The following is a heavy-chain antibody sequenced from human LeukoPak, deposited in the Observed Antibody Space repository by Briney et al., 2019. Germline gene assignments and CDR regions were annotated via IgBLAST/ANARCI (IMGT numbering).Heavy chain of an antibody. D-gene: IGHD4-23*01. CDR1: GYTFTSYY. V-gene: IGHV1-46*01. CDR3: ARDRRPTTVVTPGAFDI. CDR2: INPSGGST. Sequence: GASVKVSCKASGYTFTSYYMHWVRQAPGQGLEWMGIINPSGGSTSYAQKFQGRVTMTRDTSTSTVYMELSSLRSEDTAVYYCARDRRPTTVVTPGAFDIWGQGTMVTVSS. J-gene: IGHJ3*02.